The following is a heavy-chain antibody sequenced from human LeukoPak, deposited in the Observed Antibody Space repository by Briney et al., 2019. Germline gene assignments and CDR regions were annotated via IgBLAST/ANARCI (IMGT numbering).Heavy chain of an antibody. CDR3: AREIQLWLGRFFDY. Sequence: MSSETLSLTCTVSGGSISSYYWSWIRQPPGKGLEWIGYIFYSGSTSYNPSLKSRVAISVDTSKNQFSLKLSSVTAADTAVYYCAREIQLWLGRFFDYWGQGTLVTVSS. V-gene: IGHV4-59*01. CDR1: GGSISSYY. J-gene: IGHJ4*02. D-gene: IGHD5-18*01. CDR2: IFYSGST.